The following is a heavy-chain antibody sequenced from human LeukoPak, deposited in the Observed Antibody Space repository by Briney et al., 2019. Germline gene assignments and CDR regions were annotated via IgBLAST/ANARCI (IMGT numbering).Heavy chain of an antibody. CDR2: IYYSGST. J-gene: IGHJ3*02. CDR3: ARPRLTTGLYAFDI. CDR1: GGSISSSSYY. D-gene: IGHD4-17*01. Sequence: KTSETLSLTCTVTGGSISSSSYYWGWIRQPPGKGLEWIGSIYYSGSTYYNPSLKSRVTISVGTSKNPFSLKLSSVTAADTAVYYCARPRLTTGLYAFDIWGQGTMVTVSS. V-gene: IGHV4-39*01.